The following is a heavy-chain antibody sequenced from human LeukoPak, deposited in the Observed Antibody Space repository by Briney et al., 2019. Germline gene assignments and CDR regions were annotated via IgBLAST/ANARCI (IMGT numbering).Heavy chain of an antibody. V-gene: IGHV3-21*01. CDR1: GFTFSSYS. CDR3: ARAAYYDILTGYPRGRMGYYYYYMDV. Sequence: GGSLRLSCAASGFTFSSYSMNWVRQAPGKGLEWVSSISSSSSYIYYADSVKGRFTISRDNAKNSLYLQMNSLRAEDTAVYYCARAAYYDILTGYPRGRMGYYYYYMDVWGKGTTVTVSS. CDR2: ISSSSSYI. J-gene: IGHJ6*03. D-gene: IGHD3-9*01.